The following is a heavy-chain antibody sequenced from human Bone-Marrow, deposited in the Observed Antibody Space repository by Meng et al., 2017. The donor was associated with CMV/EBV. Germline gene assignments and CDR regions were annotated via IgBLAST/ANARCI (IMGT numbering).Heavy chain of an antibody. CDR3: ARAKYYYDSSGYYY. J-gene: IGHJ4*02. CDR1: GGSISSSSYY. V-gene: IGHV4-39*07. D-gene: IGHD3-22*01. Sequence: QLQLQESGPGLVXXXXXLXLTXTXSGGSISSSSYYWGWIRQPPGKGLEWIGSIYYSGSTYYNPSLKSRVTISVDTSKNQFSLKLSSVTAADTAVYYCARAKYYYDSSGYYYWGQGTLVTVSS. CDR2: IYYSGST.